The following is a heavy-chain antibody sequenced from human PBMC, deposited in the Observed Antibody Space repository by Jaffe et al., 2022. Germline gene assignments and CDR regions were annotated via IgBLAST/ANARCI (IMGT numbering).Heavy chain of an antibody. J-gene: IGHJ3*02. CDR1: GYTFTGYY. D-gene: IGHD1-26*01. CDR2: INPNSGGT. V-gene: IGHV1-2*02. Sequence: QVQLVQSGAEVKKPGASVKVSCKASGYTFTGYYMHWVRQAPGQGLEWMGWINPNSGGTNYAQKFQGRVTMTRDTSISTAYMELSRLRSDDTAVYYCARAGTYASRGSFYAFDIWGQGTMVTVSS. CDR3: ARAGTYASRGSFYAFDI.